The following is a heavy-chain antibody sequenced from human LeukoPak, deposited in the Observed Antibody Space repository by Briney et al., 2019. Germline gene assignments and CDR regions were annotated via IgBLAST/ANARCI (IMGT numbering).Heavy chain of an antibody. CDR2: ISSSGSII. CDR3: ASGYDFWSGYPRGYFDY. Sequence: GRSLRLSCVVSGFTFSDHYMSWIRQAPGKGLEWVSYISSSGSIIYYADSVKGRFTISRDNAKNSLYLQMNSLRAEDTAVYYCASGYDFWSGYPRGYFDYWGQGTLVTVSS. J-gene: IGHJ4*02. CDR1: GFTFSDHY. V-gene: IGHV3-11*01. D-gene: IGHD3-3*01.